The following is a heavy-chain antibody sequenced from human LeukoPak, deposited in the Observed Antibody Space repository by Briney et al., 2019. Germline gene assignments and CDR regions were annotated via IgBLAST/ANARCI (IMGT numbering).Heavy chain of an antibody. J-gene: IGHJ3*02. CDR1: GGTFSSYA. V-gene: IGHV1-8*03. CDR3: ARENDSGAFDI. Sequence: ASVKVSCKASGGTFSSYAISWVRQATGQGLEWMGWMNPNSGNTGYAQKFQGRVTITRNTSISTAYMELSSLRSEDTAVYYCARENDSGAFDIWGQGTMVTVSS. CDR2: MNPNSGNT. D-gene: IGHD4-17*01.